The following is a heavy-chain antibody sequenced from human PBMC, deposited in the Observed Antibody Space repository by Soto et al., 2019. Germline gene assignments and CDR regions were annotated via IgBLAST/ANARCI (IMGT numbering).Heavy chain of an antibody. CDR2: ISSNGVGT. CDR1: GFTLSGYA. CDR3: PRGARPDFYYMDV. D-gene: IGHD6-6*01. Sequence: EVQLAESGGGLAQPGGSLRLSCAASGFTLSGYAMDWVRQAPGKGLEYVSGISSNGVGTYYANSVQGRFTISRDNSKNTVYLKMGSLRPEDRAVYYCPRGARPDFYYMDVWGKGPTVTASS. V-gene: IGHV3-64*01. J-gene: IGHJ6*03.